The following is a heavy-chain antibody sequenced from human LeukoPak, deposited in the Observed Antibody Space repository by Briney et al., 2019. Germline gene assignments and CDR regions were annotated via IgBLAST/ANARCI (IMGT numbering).Heavy chain of an antibody. J-gene: IGHJ4*02. CDR3: ARGVWYSSGYFDY. CDR1: GFTFNNYG. Sequence: PGRSLRLSCTASGFTFNNYGMHWVRQAPGKGLEWVAVIWYDGSNKYYADSVKGRFTISRDNSKNTLYLQMNSLRAEDTAVYYCARGVWYSSGYFDYWGQGTLVTVSS. V-gene: IGHV3-33*01. D-gene: IGHD6-19*01. CDR2: IWYDGSNK.